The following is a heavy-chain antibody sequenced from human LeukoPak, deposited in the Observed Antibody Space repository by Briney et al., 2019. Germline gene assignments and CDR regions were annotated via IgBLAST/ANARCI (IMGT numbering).Heavy chain of an antibody. Sequence: SETLSLTCTVSGGSISNRYWSWIRQPPGKGLEWIGYTYYSGSTKYNPSLRSRVTISVDTSKTQFSLKLSSVTAADTAVYYCARGPMNYYMDVWGKGTTVTVSS. CDR2: TYYSGST. J-gene: IGHJ6*03. CDR1: GGSISNRY. CDR3: ARGPMNYYMDV. V-gene: IGHV4-59*11. D-gene: IGHD3-22*01.